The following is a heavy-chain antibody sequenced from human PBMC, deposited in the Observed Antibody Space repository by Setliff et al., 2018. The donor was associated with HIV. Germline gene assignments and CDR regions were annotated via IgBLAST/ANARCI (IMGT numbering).Heavy chain of an antibody. CDR2: IYHNGIT. Sequence: SETLSLTCGVSSYSISRGYYWGWIRQPPGKGLEWIGSIYHNGITYYNPSLKSRVTISVDTSQNQFSLKLSSVTAADTAIYYCARRIYGNNPYFDYWSQGTLVTVSS. CDR3: ARRIYGNNPYFDY. CDR1: SYSISRGYY. D-gene: IGHD4-17*01. J-gene: IGHJ4*02. V-gene: IGHV4-38-2*01.